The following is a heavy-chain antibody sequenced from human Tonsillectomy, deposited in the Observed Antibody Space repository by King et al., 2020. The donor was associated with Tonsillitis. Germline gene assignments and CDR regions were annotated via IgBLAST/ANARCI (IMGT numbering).Heavy chain of an antibody. CDR2: INPNSGGT. CDR3: AREAEDFWSGYYIAY. D-gene: IGHD3-3*01. CDR1: GYTFIGYY. V-gene: IGHV1-2*02. J-gene: IGHJ4*02. Sequence: VQLVESGAEVKKPGASVKVSCKASGYTFIGYYLHWVRQAPGQGLEWMGWINPNSGGTNYAQKFQGRVTLTRDTSISTAYMELTRLRSDDTAVYYGAREAEDFWSGYYIAYWGQGTLITVSS.